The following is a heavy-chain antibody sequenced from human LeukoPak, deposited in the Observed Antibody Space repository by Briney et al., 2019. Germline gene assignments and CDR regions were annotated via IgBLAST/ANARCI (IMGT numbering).Heavy chain of an antibody. CDR1: VGSISSYY. CDR3: ARAFKVSVGKLSYYYYGMDV. CDR2: IYYSGST. V-gene: IGHV4-59*01. J-gene: IGHJ6*02. D-gene: IGHD5/OR15-5a*01. Sequence: SETLSLTCTVSVGSISSYYWSWIRQPPGKGLEWIGYIYYSGSTNYNPSLKSRVTIPVGTSKNQFSLKLSSVTAADTAVYYCARAFKVSVGKLSYYYYGMDVWGQGTTVTVSS.